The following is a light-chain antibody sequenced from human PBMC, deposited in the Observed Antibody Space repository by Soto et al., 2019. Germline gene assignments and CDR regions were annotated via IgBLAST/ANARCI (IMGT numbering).Light chain of an antibody. CDR1: QSVSRN. CDR2: GTS. CDR3: QQYDTWPRT. Sequence: EIVMTQSPATLSESPGERATLSCRASQSVSRNFAWYQQKPGQAPRLLIYGTSTRATGIPGRFSGSGSGTEFTLTISGLQSHDFAVYYCQQYDTWPRTFGQGTNLEIK. V-gene: IGKV3-15*01. J-gene: IGKJ2*01.